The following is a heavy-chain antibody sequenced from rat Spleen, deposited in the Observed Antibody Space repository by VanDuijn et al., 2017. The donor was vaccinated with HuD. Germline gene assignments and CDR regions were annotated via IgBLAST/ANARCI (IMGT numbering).Heavy chain of an antibody. V-gene: IGHV5-17*01. D-gene: IGHD1-3*01. CDR3: TTGLTTVATDY. J-gene: IGHJ2*01. Sequence: EVQLVESGGGLVQPGRSLKLSCAASGFTFSDYAMAWVRQAPKKGLEWVATISYDGTTTSYRDSVRGRFTVSRDNAKSTLYLQMDSLRSEDTATYYCTTGLTTVATDYWGQGVMVTVSS. CDR2: ISYDGTTT. CDR1: GFTFSDYA.